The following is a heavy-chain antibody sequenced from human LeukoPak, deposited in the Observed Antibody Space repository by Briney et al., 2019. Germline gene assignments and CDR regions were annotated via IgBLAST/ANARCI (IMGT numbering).Heavy chain of an antibody. V-gene: IGHV4-34*01. CDR3: ARAVAAPAASFDY. Sequence: SETLSLTCAVYGGSFSGYYWSWIRQPPGKGLEWIGEINHSGSTNYNPSLKSRVTISVDTSKNQFSLKLSSVTAADTAVYYCARAVAAPAASFDYWGQGTPVTVSS. J-gene: IGHJ4*02. CDR2: INHSGST. CDR1: GGSFSGYY. D-gene: IGHD6-19*01.